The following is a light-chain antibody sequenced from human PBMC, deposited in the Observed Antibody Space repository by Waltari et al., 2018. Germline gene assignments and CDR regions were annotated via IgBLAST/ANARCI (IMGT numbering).Light chain of an antibody. CDR2: AAS. CDR1: QGINNY. CDR3: QQYDSYPVT. Sequence: DIQMTQSPSSLSASVGDIVTITCRASQGINNYLVWFQQKPGKAPKSLISAASTLQSGVPSKFSGSGSGTDFTLTISSLQPEDFATYYCQQYDSYPVTFGGGTKVEI. V-gene: IGKV1-16*02. J-gene: IGKJ4*01.